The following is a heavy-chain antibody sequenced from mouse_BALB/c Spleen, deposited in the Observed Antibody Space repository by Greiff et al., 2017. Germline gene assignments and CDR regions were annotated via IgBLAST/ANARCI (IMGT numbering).Heavy chain of an antibody. CDR1: GFTFSSFG. CDR3: ARSDYDPFAY. D-gene: IGHD2-4*01. V-gene: IGHV5-17*02. Sequence: EVMLVESGGGLVQPGGSRKLSCAASGFTFSSFGMHWVRQAPEKGLEWVAYISSGSSTIYYADTVKGRFTISRDNPKNTLFLQMTSLRSEDTAMYYCARSDYDPFAYWGQGTLVTVSA. CDR2: ISSGSSTI. J-gene: IGHJ3*01.